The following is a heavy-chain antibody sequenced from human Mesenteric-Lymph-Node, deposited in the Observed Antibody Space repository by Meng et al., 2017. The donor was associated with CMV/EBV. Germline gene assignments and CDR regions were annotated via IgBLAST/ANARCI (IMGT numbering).Heavy chain of an antibody. D-gene: IGHD3-10*01. CDR1: GFTFTNYA. V-gene: IGHV3-23*01. J-gene: IGHJ4*02. Sequence: GGSLRLSCAASGFTFTNYAMTWVRQAPGKGLERVSVIGGSGGSTYYADSVKGRFIISRDDSKNTVYLQMNSLRAEDTAVYYCARDDYYGSGRGMDVWGQGTLVTVSS. CDR3: ARDDYYGSGRGMDV. CDR2: IGGSGGST.